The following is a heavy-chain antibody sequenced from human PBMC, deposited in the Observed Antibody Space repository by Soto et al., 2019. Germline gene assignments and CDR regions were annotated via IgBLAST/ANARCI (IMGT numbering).Heavy chain of an antibody. J-gene: IGHJ4*02. D-gene: IGHD6-13*01. V-gene: IGHV3-7*01. CDR2: IKQDGNDK. CDR3: SRAAAGYYFDY. CDR1: GFTFSIYW. Sequence: GGSLRLSCAASGFTFSIYWMTWVRQAPGKGLEWVANIKQDGNDKYYVDSVKGRFTISRDNAKNSLYLQMNSLRAEDTAVYYCSRAAAGYYFDYWGQGTLVTVSS.